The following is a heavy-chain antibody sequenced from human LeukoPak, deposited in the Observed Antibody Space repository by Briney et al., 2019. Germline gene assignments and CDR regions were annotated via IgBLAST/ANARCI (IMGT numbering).Heavy chain of an antibody. V-gene: IGHV4-61*01. D-gene: IGHD2-15*01. J-gene: IGHJ4*02. Sequence: SETLSLTCTVSGVSVSGGSYYWSWIRQPPGKGLEWIGYFYYTGSTNYNPSFKSRITISVDTSRNQFSLQLSSVTAADTAVYYCARIHRYCSGGACYVLDNWGQGTLVAVSS. CDR2: FYYTGST. CDR1: GVSVSGGSYY. CDR3: ARIHRYCSGGACYVLDN.